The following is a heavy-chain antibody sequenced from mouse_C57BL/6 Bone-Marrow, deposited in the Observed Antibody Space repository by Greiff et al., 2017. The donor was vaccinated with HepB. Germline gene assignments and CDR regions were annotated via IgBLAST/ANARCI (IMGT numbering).Heavy chain of an antibody. CDR2: ISNGGGST. V-gene: IGHV5-12*01. D-gene: IGHD2-4*01. CDR3: ARQTGLRRDAMDY. CDR1: GFTFSDYY. Sequence: EVHLVESGGGLVQPGGSLKLSCAASGFTFSDYYMYWVRQTPEKRLEWVAYISNGGGSTYYPDTVKGRFTISRDNAKNTLYLQMSRLKSEDTAMYYCARQTGLRRDAMDYWGQGTSVTVSA. J-gene: IGHJ4*01.